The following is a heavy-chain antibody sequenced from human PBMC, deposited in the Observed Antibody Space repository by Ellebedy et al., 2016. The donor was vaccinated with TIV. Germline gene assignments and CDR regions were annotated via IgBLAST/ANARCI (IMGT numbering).Heavy chain of an antibody. CDR2: ISSNGGST. CDR1: GFSFSTFA. Sequence: GESLKISCSASGFSFSTFAMHWVRQAPGKGLEYVSSISSNGGSTYYADSVKGRFTISRDNSKNTLFLQMSSLKAEDTAVYYCARASFYDVDLSGWYFDFWGRGTLVTVSS. V-gene: IGHV3-64*04. D-gene: IGHD3-10*02. J-gene: IGHJ2*01. CDR3: ARASFYDVDLSGWYFDF.